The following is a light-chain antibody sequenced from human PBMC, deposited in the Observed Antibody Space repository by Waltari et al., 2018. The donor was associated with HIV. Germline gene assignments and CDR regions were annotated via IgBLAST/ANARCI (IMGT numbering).Light chain of an antibody. CDR3: QQYYSTLT. J-gene: IGKJ4*01. Sequence: DIVMTQSPDSLAVSLGERATINCKSSQSVFYSSNNKNYSAWYQQKPGQPPKLLISWASTRESGVPDRFSGSGSGTDFTITISSLQAEDVAVYYCQQYYSTLTFGGGTKVEIK. V-gene: IGKV4-1*01. CDR1: QSVFYSSNNKNY. CDR2: WAS.